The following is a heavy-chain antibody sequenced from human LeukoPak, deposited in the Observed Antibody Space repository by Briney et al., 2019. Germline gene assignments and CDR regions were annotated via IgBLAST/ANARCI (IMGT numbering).Heavy chain of an antibody. CDR1: GGTFSSYA. D-gene: IGHD3-22*01. CDR3: ARGAYYDRPQY. CDR2: IIPIFGTA. Sequence: ASVKVSCKASGGTFSSYAISWVRQAPGQGLEWMGGIIPIFGTANYAQKFQGRVTITADKSTSTAYMELSSLRSDDTAVYYCARGAYYDRPQYWGQGTLVTVSS. J-gene: IGHJ4*02. V-gene: IGHV1-69*06.